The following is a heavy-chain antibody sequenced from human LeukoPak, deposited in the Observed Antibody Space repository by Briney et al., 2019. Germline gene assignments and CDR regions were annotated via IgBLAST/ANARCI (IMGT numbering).Heavy chain of an antibody. J-gene: IGHJ4*02. CDR1: GFRFSSYD. D-gene: IGHD6-19*01. V-gene: IGHV3-30*02. Sequence: GGSLRLSCAASGFRFSSYDIHWVCQAPGKGLEWVTFIESDGTKEYYADSVKGRFTISRDNSKNTVYVQTNTLRAEDTAVYYCAKEGSGWYYLDYWGQGTVVTVSS. CDR2: IESDGTKE. CDR3: AKEGSGWYYLDY.